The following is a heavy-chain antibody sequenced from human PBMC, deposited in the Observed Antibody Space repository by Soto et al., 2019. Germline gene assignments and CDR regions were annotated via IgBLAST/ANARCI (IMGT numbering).Heavy chain of an antibody. J-gene: IGHJ4*02. CDR2: ISPKSGGT. V-gene: IGHV1-2*02. CDR3: ARPPVYISDWSYFDL. D-gene: IGHD6-19*01. Sequence: QVQLVQSGAEVKKPGASVKVSCEASGYTFIDYYMHWVRQAPGQGFEWMGRISPKSGGTNYAQKFQGRVTMTWDTSLNTAYMELSSLMSEDTAVYYCARPPVYISDWSYFDLWGQGTLVTVSS. CDR1: GYTFIDYY.